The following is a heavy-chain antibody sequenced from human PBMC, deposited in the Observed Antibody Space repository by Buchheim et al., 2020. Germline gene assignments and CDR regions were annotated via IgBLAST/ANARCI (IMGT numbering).Heavy chain of an antibody. CDR2: IGSGGNT. Sequence: EVQLLESGGGLVQPGGSLRLSCAASGFTISSYAMRWVRQAPGKGLEGVSTIGSGGNTYYADSVKGRFTISRDNSKNTMSVQMHSLRAEDTAVYYCAKGGPSSLYYFDYWGQGTL. D-gene: IGHD5-12*01. CDR3: AKGGPSSLYYFDY. V-gene: IGHV3-23*01. CDR1: GFTISSYA. J-gene: IGHJ4*02.